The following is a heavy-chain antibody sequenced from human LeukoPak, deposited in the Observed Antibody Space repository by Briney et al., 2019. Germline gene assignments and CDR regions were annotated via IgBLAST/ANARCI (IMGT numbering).Heavy chain of an antibody. V-gene: IGHV3-23*01. CDR3: AREGAGDSGRYHSYFDH. CDR2: INNRGGGT. J-gene: IGHJ5*02. Sequence: GGSLRLSCADSGFTFSSFAMSWVRQAPGKGLEWVSGINNRGGGTFYADSVQGRFTISRDDSKNTLYLQMNSLRAEDTALYYCAREGAGDSGRYHSYFDHWGQGTPVTVSS. D-gene: IGHD1-1*01. CDR1: GFTFSSFA.